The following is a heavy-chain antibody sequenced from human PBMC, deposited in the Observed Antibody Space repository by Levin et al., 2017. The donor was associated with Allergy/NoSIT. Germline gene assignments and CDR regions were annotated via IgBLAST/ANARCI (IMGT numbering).Heavy chain of an antibody. CDR1: GFSFSNYA. Sequence: GESLKISCAASGFSFSNYAMHWVRQAPGKGLEWVAVILSDGSNKFYADSVKGRFTVSRDNSKNTLSVQMNTLRDEDTAMYYCARRESGDGGAITIWGQGTMVIVSS. J-gene: IGHJ3*02. V-gene: IGHV3-30*04. D-gene: IGHD2-21*02. CDR3: ARRESGDGGAITI. CDR2: ILSDGSNK.